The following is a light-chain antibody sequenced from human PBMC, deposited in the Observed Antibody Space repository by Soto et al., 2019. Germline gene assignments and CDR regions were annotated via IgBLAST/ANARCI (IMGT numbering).Light chain of an antibody. CDR2: GAS. V-gene: IGKV3-15*01. CDR1: QSVSSN. CDR3: QQYNNWPPRYT. Sequence: EIVMTQSPATLSVSPGERATLSCRASQSVSSNLAWYQQKPGQAPRLLLYGASTRATGIPARFSGSGSGTDFTLTISSLQSEDFAVYYCQQYNNWPPRYTFGQGTKLEIK. J-gene: IGKJ2*01.